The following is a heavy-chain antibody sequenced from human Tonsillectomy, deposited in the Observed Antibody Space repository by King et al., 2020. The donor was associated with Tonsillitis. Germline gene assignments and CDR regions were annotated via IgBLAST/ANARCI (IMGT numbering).Heavy chain of an antibody. CDR1: GYTFPAYY. CDR3: AREGDRTPAMYY. D-gene: IGHD2-15*01. CDR2: INPNNGDT. J-gene: IGHJ4*02. Sequence: QLVQSGAEVKKPGASVRVSCKASGYTFPAYYIHWVRQAPGQGLEWMGWINPNNGDTNFARNFEGRVTMTRDTSISTAHMELRRLISDDTAVYFCAREGDRTPAMYYWGQGTLITVSS. V-gene: IGHV1-2*02.